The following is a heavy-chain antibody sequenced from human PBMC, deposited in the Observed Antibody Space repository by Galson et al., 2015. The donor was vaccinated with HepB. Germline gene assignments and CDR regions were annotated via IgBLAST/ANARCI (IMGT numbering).Heavy chain of an antibody. CDR2: IYWDDDK. V-gene: IGHV2-5*02. CDR3: AHRRQNYHSWSGYNWYFDL. D-gene: IGHD3-3*01. J-gene: IGHJ2*01. Sequence: PALVKPTQTLTLTCTFSGFSLSTSGVGVGWIRQPPGKALEWLALIYWDDDKRYSPSLKSRLTITKDTSKNQVVLTMTNMDPVDTATYYCAHRRQNYHSWSGYNWYFDLWGRGTLVTVSS. CDR1: GFSLSTSGVG.